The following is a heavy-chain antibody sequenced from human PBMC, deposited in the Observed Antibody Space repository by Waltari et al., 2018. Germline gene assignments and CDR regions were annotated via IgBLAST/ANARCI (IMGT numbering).Heavy chain of an antibody. CDR1: GVTFSSYA. Sequence: VQLVQSGAEVTKPGSSVTVSCTASGVTFSSYAIRLVRQAPGQGLEWMGGIIPIFGTANYAQKFQGRVTITADESTSTAYMELSSRRSEDTAVYYCAREGELWAFDYWGQGTLVTVSS. D-gene: IGHD1-7*01. J-gene: IGHJ4*02. V-gene: IGHV1-69*01. CDR2: IIPIFGTA. CDR3: AREGELWAFDY.